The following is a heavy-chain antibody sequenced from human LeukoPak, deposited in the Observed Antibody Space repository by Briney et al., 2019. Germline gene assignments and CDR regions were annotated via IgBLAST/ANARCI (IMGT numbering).Heavy chain of an antibody. CDR2: INSDGSST. V-gene: IGHV3-74*01. CDR1: GFTFSSYW. D-gene: IGHD5-12*01. Sequence: PGGSLRLSCAASGFTFSSYWMHWVRQAPGKGLVWVSRINSDGSSTSYADSVKGRFTISRDNAKNTLYLQMNSPRAEDTAVYYCARVERYSGYDRRTKIYYYYGMDVWGQGTTVTVSS. J-gene: IGHJ6*02. CDR3: ARVERYSGYDRRTKIYYYYGMDV.